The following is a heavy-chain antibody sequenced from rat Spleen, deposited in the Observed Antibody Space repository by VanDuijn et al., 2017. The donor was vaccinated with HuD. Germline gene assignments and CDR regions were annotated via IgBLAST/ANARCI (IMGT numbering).Heavy chain of an antibody. D-gene: IGHD4-1*01. V-gene: IGHV5-27*01. Sequence: EVQLVESGGGLVQPGSSLKVSCVASGFTFSSYVMHWFRQAPTKGLEWVAYISIGGGTTFYRDSVKGRFTISRDDAKRTLYLQMDSLRSEDTASYYCTTGLHWGQGVMVTVSS. CDR1: GFTFSSYV. CDR2: ISIGGGTT. J-gene: IGHJ2*01. CDR3: TTGLH.